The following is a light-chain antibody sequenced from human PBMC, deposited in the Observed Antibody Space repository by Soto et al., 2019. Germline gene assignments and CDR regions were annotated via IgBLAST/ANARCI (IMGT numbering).Light chain of an antibody. J-gene: IGLJ1*01. CDR3: CSSAGTYTYV. CDR1: NSNLGDYNY. Sequence: QSALTQPRSVSGSPGQSVAISCTGTNSNLGDYNYVSWYQQHPGKAPKLMISDVSKWPSGVPDRFSGSKSGNTASLTISGLQAEDEADYYCCSSAGTYTYVFGTGTKVTVL. V-gene: IGLV2-11*01. CDR2: DVS.